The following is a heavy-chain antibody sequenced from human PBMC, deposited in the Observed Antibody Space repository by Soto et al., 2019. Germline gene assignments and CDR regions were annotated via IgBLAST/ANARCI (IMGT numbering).Heavy chain of an antibody. Sequence: SETLSLTCTVSGGSIGSGGYYWSWIRQHPGKGLEWIGYIYYSGSTYYNPSLKSRVTISVDTSKNQFSLKLSSVTAADMAVYYCARDSSGDILTGYYRAPGPYGMDVWGQGITVTVSS. CDR2: IYYSGST. CDR1: GGSIGSGGYY. D-gene: IGHD3-9*01. V-gene: IGHV4-31*03. CDR3: ARDSSGDILTGYYRAPGPYGMDV. J-gene: IGHJ6*02.